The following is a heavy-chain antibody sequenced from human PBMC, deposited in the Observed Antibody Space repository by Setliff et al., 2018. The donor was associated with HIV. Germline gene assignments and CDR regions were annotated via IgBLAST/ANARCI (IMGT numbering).Heavy chain of an antibody. CDR3: TMGHYRSSSG. J-gene: IGHJ4*02. V-gene: IGHV3-7*03. CDR2: INGDGSEK. Sequence: PGGSLRLSCAASGSSIGGQWMNWVRQAPGKGLEWVANINGDGSEKYYVDSVKGRFTVSRDNAKNSLFLQMNSLTAEDTAVYHCTMGHYRSSSGWGQGTLVTVSS. CDR1: GSSIGGQW. D-gene: IGHD6-6*01.